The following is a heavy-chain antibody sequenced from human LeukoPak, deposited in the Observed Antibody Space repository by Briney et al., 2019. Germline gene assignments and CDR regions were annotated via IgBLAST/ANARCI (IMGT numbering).Heavy chain of an antibody. V-gene: IGHV3-48*04. Sequence: GGSLRLSCAASGFTFSSYSMNWVRQAPGKGLEWVSYISSSSSTIYYADSVKGRFTISRDNAKNSLCLQMNSLRAEDTAVYYCARDSYSYYYDSSVWSINYLDYWGQGTLVTVSS. D-gene: IGHD3-22*01. CDR1: GFTFSSYS. CDR3: ARDSYSYYYDSSVWSINYLDY. J-gene: IGHJ4*02. CDR2: ISSSSSTI.